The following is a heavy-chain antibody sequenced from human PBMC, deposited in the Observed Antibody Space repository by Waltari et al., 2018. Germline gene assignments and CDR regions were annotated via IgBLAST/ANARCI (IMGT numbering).Heavy chain of an antibody. J-gene: IGHJ4*02. V-gene: IGHV1-2*02. CDR3: ARVIPGVVAASDYFDY. CDR2: INPNSGGT. CDR1: GYTFTGYY. Sequence: QVQLVQSGAEVKKPGASVKVSCKASGYTFTGYYMHWVRQAPGQGLEWMGWINPNSGGTNYAQKFQGRVTMTRDTSISTAYMELSRLRSDDTAVYYCARVIPGVVAASDYFDYWGQGTLVTVSS. D-gene: IGHD2-15*01.